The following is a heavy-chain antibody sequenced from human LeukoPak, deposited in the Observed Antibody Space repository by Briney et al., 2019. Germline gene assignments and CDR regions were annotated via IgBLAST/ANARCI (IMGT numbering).Heavy chain of an antibody. CDR2: ISGSGGST. Sequence: GGSLRLSCAASGFTFSSYGMSWVRQAPGKGLEWVSAISGSGGSTYYADSVKGRFTISRDNSKNTLYLQMNSLRAEDTAVYYCAKPPADIAVAGYVFDYWGQGTLVTVSS. V-gene: IGHV3-23*01. D-gene: IGHD6-19*01. CDR1: GFTFSSYG. CDR3: AKPPADIAVAGYVFDY. J-gene: IGHJ4*02.